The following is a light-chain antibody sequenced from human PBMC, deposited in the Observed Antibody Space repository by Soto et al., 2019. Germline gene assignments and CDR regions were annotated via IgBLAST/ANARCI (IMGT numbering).Light chain of an antibody. V-gene: IGKV1-39*01. Sequence: DIQMTQSPSSLSASVGDRVTITCRATQSIGNHLNWYQQKPGNAPKLLIFGASNLQSGVPSRFSGSGSVTDFTLTINMLQLEDFATYYCQQSYNTPPNTFGPGTKLEIK. J-gene: IGKJ2*01. CDR3: QQSYNTPPNT. CDR2: GAS. CDR1: QSIGNH.